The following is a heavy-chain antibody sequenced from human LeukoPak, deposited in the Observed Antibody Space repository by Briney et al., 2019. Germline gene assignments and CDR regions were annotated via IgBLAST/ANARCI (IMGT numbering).Heavy chain of an antibody. CDR2: IIPDGSAK. CDR3: ADVDASA. CDR1: GFTFSNCW. D-gene: IGHD2-15*01. J-gene: IGHJ5*02. Sequence: GGSLRLSCAASGFTFSNCWMSWVRQAPGKGLEWVASIIPDGSAKFYVDSVKGRFTISRDNAKSSLYLQVNSLRVEDTAVYYCADVDASAWGQGTLDTVSS. V-gene: IGHV3-7*01.